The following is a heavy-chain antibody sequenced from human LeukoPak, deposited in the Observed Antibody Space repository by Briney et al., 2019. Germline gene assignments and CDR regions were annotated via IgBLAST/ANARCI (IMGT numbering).Heavy chain of an antibody. D-gene: IGHD3-22*01. CDR2: IYKSGSN. Sequence: SETLSLTCTVSGGSISTYYWSWIRQHPGKGLEWIGYIYKSGSNNYNPALKSRVTMSVDTSKNQFSLKLSSVTAADTAVYYCARAFFSSAYYPNRFDPWGQGTLVTVSS. J-gene: IGHJ5*02. V-gene: IGHV4-59*01. CDR1: GGSISTYY. CDR3: ARAFFSSAYYPNRFDP.